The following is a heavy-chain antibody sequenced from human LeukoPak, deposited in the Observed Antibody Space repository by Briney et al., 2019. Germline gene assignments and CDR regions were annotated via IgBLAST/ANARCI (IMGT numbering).Heavy chain of an antibody. V-gene: IGHV1-46*03. CDR1: GYTFTSYY. CDR3: AREPMVVAATNWFDP. Sequence: ASVKVSCKASGYTFTSYYMHWVRQAPGQGLEWMGIINPSGGSTSYAQKFQGRVTMTRDTSISTAYMELSRLRSDDTAVYYCAREPMVVAATNWFDPWGQGTLVTVSS. D-gene: IGHD2-15*01. J-gene: IGHJ5*02. CDR2: INPSGGST.